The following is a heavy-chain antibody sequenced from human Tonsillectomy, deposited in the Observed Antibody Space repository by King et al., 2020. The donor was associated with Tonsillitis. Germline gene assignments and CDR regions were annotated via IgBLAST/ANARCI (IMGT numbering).Heavy chain of an antibody. J-gene: IGHJ4*02. V-gene: IGHV3-48*03. D-gene: IGHD3-22*01. CDR1: GFTFSSYS. CDR3: AREGGYYDSSGYAPIFDY. CDR2: ISSGGTTI. Sequence: VQLVESGGGLVQPGGSLRLSCAASGFTFSSYSLHWVRQAPGKGLEWLSYISSGGTTIYYADSVQGRFTISRDNAKNSLSLQINSLSAEDTAVYFCAREGGYYDSSGYAPIFDYWGQGTLVTVSS.